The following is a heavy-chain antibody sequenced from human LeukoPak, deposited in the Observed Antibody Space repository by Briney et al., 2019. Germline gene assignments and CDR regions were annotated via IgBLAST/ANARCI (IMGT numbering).Heavy chain of an antibody. Sequence: PSETLSLTCTVSGGSISSSSYYWGWIRQPPGKGLEWIGSIYYSGSTYYNPSLKSRVTTSVDTSKNQSSLQLNSVTPEDTAVYYCARTNGYNFDYWGQGTLVTVSS. V-gene: IGHV4-39*01. CDR2: IYYSGST. D-gene: IGHD5-24*01. CDR3: ARTNGYNFDY. J-gene: IGHJ4*02. CDR1: GGSISSSSYY.